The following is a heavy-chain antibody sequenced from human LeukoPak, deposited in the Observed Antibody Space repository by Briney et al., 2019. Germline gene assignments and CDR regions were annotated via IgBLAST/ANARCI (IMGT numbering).Heavy chain of an antibody. D-gene: IGHD3-22*01. CDR3: AKDIRAYYYDSSGYPRAGYFDY. Sequence: GGSLRLSCAASGFTFDDYTMHWVRQAPGKGLEWVSLISWDGGSTYYADSVKGRFTISRDNSKNSLYLQMNSLRTEDTALYYCAKDIRAYYYDSSGYPRAGYFDYWGQGTLVTVSS. J-gene: IGHJ4*02. CDR2: ISWDGGST. V-gene: IGHV3-43*01. CDR1: GFTFDDYT.